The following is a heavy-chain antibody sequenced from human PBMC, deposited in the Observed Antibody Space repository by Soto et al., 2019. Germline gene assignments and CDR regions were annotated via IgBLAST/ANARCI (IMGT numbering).Heavy chain of an antibody. J-gene: IGHJ6*02. D-gene: IGHD6-6*01. CDR2: ISAYNGNT. CDR3: ARDTKXRSSSSLEPFHYYGMDV. V-gene: IGHV1-18*04. Sequence: SVKVSCKASGYTFTSYGISWVRQAPGQGLEWMGWISAYNGNTNYAQKLQGRVTMTTDTSTSTAYMELRSLRSDDTAVYYCARDTKXRSSSSLEPFHYYGMDVWGQGTTVTVSS. CDR1: GYTFTSYG.